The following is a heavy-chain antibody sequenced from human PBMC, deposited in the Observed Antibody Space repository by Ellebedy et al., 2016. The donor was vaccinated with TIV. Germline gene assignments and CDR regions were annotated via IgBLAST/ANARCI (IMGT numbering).Heavy chain of an antibody. CDR2: IIPILGIA. J-gene: IGHJ2*01. Sequence: AASVKVSCKASGGTFSRYALNWVRQAPGQGLEWMGRIIPILGIANYAQKFQGRVTITADKSTSTAYMELSSLRSEDTAVYYCARENPRYCSGGSCYYNWYFDLWGRGTLVTVSS. CDR1: GGTFSRYA. V-gene: IGHV1-69*04. CDR3: ARENPRYCSGGSCYYNWYFDL. D-gene: IGHD2-15*01.